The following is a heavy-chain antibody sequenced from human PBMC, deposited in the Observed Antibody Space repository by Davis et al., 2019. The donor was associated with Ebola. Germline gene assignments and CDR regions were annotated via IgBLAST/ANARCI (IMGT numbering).Heavy chain of an antibody. V-gene: IGHV3-74*01. CDR1: GFIFSDHF. D-gene: IGHD3-10*01. CDR2: ITPDGTGT. J-gene: IGHJ4*02. Sequence: GESLKISCAASGFIFSDHFMTWIRQAPGKGLVWVSRITPDGTGTTSADSVKGRFTISRDNAKNTLFLQMNSLSVEDTAVYYCARDGYLWQLDHWGQGILVTVSS. CDR3: ARDGYLWQLDH.